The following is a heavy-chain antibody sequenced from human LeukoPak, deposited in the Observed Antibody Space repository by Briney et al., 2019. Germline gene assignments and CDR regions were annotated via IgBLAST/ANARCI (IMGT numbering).Heavy chain of an antibody. CDR1: GGSISSSSDY. CDR2: ICYSGST. D-gene: IGHD3-22*01. J-gene: IGHJ4*02. CDR3: ARDIEDGYYHSSGYYPHYFDY. V-gene: IGHV4-39*07. Sequence: PSETLSLPCTVSGGSISSSSDYWGWIRQPPGKGLGWMGIICYSGSTYYNPYLKSRVTISVDTSKNLFSLKLSPVTAADTAVYYCARDIEDGYYHSSGYYPHYFDYWGQGTLVTVSS.